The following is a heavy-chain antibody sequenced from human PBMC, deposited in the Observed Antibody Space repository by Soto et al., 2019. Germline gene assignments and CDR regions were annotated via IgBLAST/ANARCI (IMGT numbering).Heavy chain of an antibody. J-gene: IGHJ4*02. CDR3: VKPRGYNDFWSGYVFDY. D-gene: IGHD3-3*01. CDR1: GFSISAYA. V-gene: IGHV3-64D*06. Sequence: PGGSLRLSCSASGFSISAYAMHWVRQAPGKGPEYVSAISSNGGTTYYADSVKGRFTISRDNSKNTLYLQMSSLRAEDTAVYYCVKPRGYNDFWSGYVFDYWGQGALVTVSS. CDR2: ISSNGGTT.